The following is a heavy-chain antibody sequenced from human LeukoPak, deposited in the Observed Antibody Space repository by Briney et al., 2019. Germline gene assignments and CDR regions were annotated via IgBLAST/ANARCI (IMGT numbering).Heavy chain of an antibody. CDR3: VRYCSSTTCYTRAVDY. CDR2: IYHSGSA. CDR1: GYSITSGYN. Sequence: SETLSLTCTVSGYSITSGYNWAWIRQPPGKVLEWIGSIYHSGSAYYNPSLKSRVTISVGTSKNQFSLKLSSVTAADTAVYYCVRYCSSTTCYTRAVDYWGQGTLVTVSS. V-gene: IGHV4-38-2*02. D-gene: IGHD2-2*02. J-gene: IGHJ4*02.